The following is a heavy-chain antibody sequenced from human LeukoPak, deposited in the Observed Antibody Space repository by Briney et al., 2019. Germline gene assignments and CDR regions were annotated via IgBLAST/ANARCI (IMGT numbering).Heavy chain of an antibody. V-gene: IGHV3-11*01. D-gene: IGHD3-22*01. CDR3: ASDRLGDYDHSGYYDK. CDR1: GFTFSDYY. J-gene: IGHJ4*02. Sequence: GGSLRLSCAASGFTFSDYYMSWIRQAPGKGLECVSYICDSGRTIYYADSVKGRFTISRDNAKNSVYLQMNNLRAEDTAVYYCASDRLGDYDHSGYYDKWGQGTLVTVSS. CDR2: ICDSGRTI.